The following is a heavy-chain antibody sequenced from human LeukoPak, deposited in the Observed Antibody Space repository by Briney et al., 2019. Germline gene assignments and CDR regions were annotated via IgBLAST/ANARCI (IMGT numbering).Heavy chain of an antibody. Sequence: ASVKVSCKASGYTLTNYAIHWVRQAPGQRLEWVGWFNCYTGNTEYSQKFQGRVSISRDTSANTAYMELNRLRPEDTAVFYCVRGGPNKSGWTLDYWGQGTLVTVSS. D-gene: IGHD6-19*01. J-gene: IGHJ4*02. V-gene: IGHV1-3*01. CDR2: FNCYTGNT. CDR3: VRGGPNKSGWTLDY. CDR1: GYTLTNYA.